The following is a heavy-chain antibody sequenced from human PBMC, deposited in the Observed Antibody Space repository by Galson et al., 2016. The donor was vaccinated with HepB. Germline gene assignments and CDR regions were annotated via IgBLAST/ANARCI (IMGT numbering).Heavy chain of an antibody. CDR2: INSDGSST. Sequence: SLRLSCAASGFTFSTYWMHWVRQVPGKGLVWVSRINSDGSSTRFADFVEGRFAMSRDNAQNTLSLQMNSLRAEDTAVYYCARDRYSGSWSHFDHWGQGILVTVSS. CDR1: GFTFSTYW. J-gene: IGHJ4*02. CDR3: ARDRYSGSWSHFDH. D-gene: IGHD6-25*01. V-gene: IGHV3-74*01.